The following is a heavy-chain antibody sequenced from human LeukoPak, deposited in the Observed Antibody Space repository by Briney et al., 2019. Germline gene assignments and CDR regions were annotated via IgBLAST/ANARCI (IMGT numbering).Heavy chain of an antibody. CDR2: LSGSAGGT. D-gene: IGHD3-16*02. CDR1: GITLSNYG. J-gene: IGHJ4*02. CDR3: AKRGVVVRVFLVGFHKEAYYFDS. V-gene: IGHV3-23*01. Sequence: PGGSLRLSCGVSGITLSNYGMSWVRQAPGKGLEWVAGLSGSAGGTNYAHYVKGRFTISRDHSQNPLLLQMDLMRAEDTAVYFCAKRGVVVRVFLVGFHKEAYYFDSWGQGAQVTLSS.